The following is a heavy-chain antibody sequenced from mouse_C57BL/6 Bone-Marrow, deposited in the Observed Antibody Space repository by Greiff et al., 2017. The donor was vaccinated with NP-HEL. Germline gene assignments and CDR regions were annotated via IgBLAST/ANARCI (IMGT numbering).Heavy chain of an antibody. V-gene: IGHV1-81*01. CDR3: ARKDYYYAMDY. CDR1: GYTFTSYG. CDR2: IYPRSGNT. Sequence: VQLQQSGAELARPGASVKLSCKASGYTFTSYGISWVKQRPGQGLEWIGEIYPRSGNTYYNEKFKGKATLTADKSSSTAYMELRSLTSEDSAVYFCARKDYYYAMDYWGQGTSVTVSS. J-gene: IGHJ4*01.